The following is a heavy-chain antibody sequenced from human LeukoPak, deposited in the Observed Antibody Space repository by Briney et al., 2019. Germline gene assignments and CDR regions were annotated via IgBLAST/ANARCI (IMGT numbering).Heavy chain of an antibody. D-gene: IGHD3-10*01. CDR2: IYTSGST. CDR3: ARDSLTRNYYGSGNYYPTGRWFDP. Sequence: SETLSLACTGSGGSISSYYWSWIRQPAGKGLEWIGRIYTSGSTNYNPSLKSRVTMSVDTSKNQFSLKLSSVTAADTAVYYCARDSLTRNYYGSGNYYPTGRWFDPWGQGTLVTVSS. J-gene: IGHJ5*02. CDR1: GGSISSYY. V-gene: IGHV4-4*07.